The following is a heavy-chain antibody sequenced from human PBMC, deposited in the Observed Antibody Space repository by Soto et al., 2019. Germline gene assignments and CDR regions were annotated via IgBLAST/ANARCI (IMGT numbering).Heavy chain of an antibody. CDR1: GFTFSSYG. V-gene: IGHV3-33*01. J-gene: IGHJ6*02. CDR2: IWYDGSNK. D-gene: IGHD3-9*01. Sequence: PGGSLRLSCAASGFTFSSYGMHWVRQAPGKGLEWVAVIWYDGSNKYYADSVKGRFTISRDNSKNTLYLQMNSLRAEDTAVYYCARDAPREYYDILTGYPTLYYYYGMDVWGQGTTVTVSS. CDR3: ARDAPREYYDILTGYPTLYYYYGMDV.